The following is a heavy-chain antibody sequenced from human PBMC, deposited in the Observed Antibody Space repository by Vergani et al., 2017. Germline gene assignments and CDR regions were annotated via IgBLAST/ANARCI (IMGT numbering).Heavy chain of an antibody. CDR2: IYYSGST. V-gene: IGHV4-59*01. Sequence: QVQLQESGPGLVKPSETLSLTCTVSGGSISSYYWSWIRQPPGKGLEWIGYIYYSGSTNYNPSLKSRVTISVDTSKNQFSLKLSSVTAADTAVYYCARDSRLLGTYYYYGMDVWGQGP. J-gene: IGHJ6*02. D-gene: IGHD1-1*01. CDR3: ARDSRLLGTYYYYGMDV. CDR1: GGSISSYY.